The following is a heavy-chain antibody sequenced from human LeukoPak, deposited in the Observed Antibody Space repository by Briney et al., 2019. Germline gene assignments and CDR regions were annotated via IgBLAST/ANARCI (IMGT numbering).Heavy chain of an antibody. J-gene: IGHJ4*02. Sequence: SETLSLTCTVSGGSISSSSNYWGWIRQPPGKGLEWIGSIYYSGSTYYNPSLKSRVTISVDTSKNQFSLKLSSVTVADTAVYYCARHQATTSPTIFGVVDPLDYWGQGTLVTVSS. CDR3: ARHQATTSPTIFGVVDPLDY. V-gene: IGHV4-39*01. CDR2: IYYSGST. CDR1: GGSISSSSNY. D-gene: IGHD3-3*01.